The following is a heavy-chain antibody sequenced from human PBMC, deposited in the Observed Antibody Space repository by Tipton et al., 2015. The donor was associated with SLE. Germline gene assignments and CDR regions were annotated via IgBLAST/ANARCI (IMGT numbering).Heavy chain of an antibody. V-gene: IGHV3-23*01. CDR2: IHSIGATI. J-gene: IGHJ4*02. D-gene: IGHD2-15*01. Sequence: SLRLSCAASGFTFSTYWMSWVRQAPGKGLEWVPTIHSIGATIYYAGSVKGRFTISRDNSKNTAYLQMDRLRAEDTAVYYCAKDLDSHFDNWGQGTLVTVSS. CDR1: GFTFSTYW. CDR3: AKDLDSHFDN.